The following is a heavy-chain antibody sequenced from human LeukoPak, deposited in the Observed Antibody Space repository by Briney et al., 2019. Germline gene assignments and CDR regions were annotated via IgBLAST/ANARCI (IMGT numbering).Heavy chain of an antibody. J-gene: IGHJ6*02. D-gene: IGHD3-3*01. CDR2: MKPNSGNT. Sequence: ASVKVSCKAFGYTFTSYDINWVRQATGQGPEWMGWMKPNSGNTGYAQKFQGRVTMTRKTSISTAYLELTSLRSEDTAVYYCARDSLRFLEWLSPGYGMDVWGQGTTVTVSS. CDR1: GYTFTSYD. CDR3: ARDSLRFLEWLSPGYGMDV. V-gene: IGHV1-8*01.